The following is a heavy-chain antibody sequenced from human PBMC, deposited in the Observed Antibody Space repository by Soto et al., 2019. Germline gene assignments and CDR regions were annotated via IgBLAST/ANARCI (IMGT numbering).Heavy chain of an antibody. Sequence: SETLSLTCAVYGGSFSGYYWSWTRQPPGKGLEWIGEINHSGSTNYNPSLKSRVTISVDTSKNQFSLKLSSVTAADTAVYYCARGDIVVVPAAMEPYYYYYGMDVWGQGTTVT. CDR3: ARGDIVVVPAAMEPYYYYYGMDV. V-gene: IGHV4-34*01. J-gene: IGHJ6*02. D-gene: IGHD2-2*01. CDR2: INHSGST. CDR1: GGSFSGYY.